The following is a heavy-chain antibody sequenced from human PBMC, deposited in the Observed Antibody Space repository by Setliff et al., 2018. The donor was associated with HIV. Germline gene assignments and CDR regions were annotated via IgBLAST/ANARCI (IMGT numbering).Heavy chain of an antibody. Sequence: ASVKVSCKVSGYTLTELSRHWVRQAPGKGLEWMGGFDPEDGETIYAQKFQGRVTMTEDTSTSRAYMELRSLRSDDTAVYFCARLGSGWSDSYYYAMDIWGQGTTVTVSS. J-gene: IGHJ6*02. V-gene: IGHV1-24*01. D-gene: IGHD6-19*01. CDR2: FDPEDGET. CDR3: ARLGSGWSDSYYYAMDI. CDR1: GYTLTELS.